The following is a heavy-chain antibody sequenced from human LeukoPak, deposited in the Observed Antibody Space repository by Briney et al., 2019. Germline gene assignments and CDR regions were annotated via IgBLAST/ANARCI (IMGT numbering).Heavy chain of an antibody. J-gene: IGHJ4*02. CDR2: INGTAIDT. CDR1: GFSIMNSA. V-gene: IGHV3-23*01. D-gene: IGHD2-2*01. Sequence: AGGSLRLSCAASGFSIMNSAMNWVRQGPGKGLEWVSAINGTAIDTDYTDSVKGRFTISRDFSRNTLYLQMNSLRAEDTAVYYCARAKDIVVVPAATGYWGQGTLVTVSS. CDR3: ARAKDIVVVPAATGY.